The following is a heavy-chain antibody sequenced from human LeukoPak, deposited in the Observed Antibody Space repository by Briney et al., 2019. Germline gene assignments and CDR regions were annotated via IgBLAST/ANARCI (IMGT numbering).Heavy chain of an antibody. CDR3: ARGRRAVASTRGWFDP. D-gene: IGHD6-19*01. V-gene: IGHV4-34*01. J-gene: IGHJ5*02. Sequence: SETLSLTCAVYGGSFSGYYWSWIRQPPGKGLEWIGEINHSGSTNYNPSLKSRVTISVVTSKNQFSLKLSSVTAADTAVYYCARGRRAVASTRGWFDPWGQGTLVTVSS. CDR2: INHSGST. CDR1: GGSFSGYY.